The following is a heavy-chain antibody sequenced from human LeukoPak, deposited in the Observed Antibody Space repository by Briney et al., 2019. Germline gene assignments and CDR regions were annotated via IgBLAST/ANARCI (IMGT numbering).Heavy chain of an antibody. CDR1: GXTFSSYS. CDR3: ARGPFDY. V-gene: IGHV3-21*01. J-gene: IGHJ4*02. CDR2: ISSSSSYI. D-gene: IGHD3-10*01. Sequence: GGSXXLSCAXSGXTFSSYSMNWVRQAPGKGLEWVSSISSSSSYIYYADSVKGRFTISRDNAKNSLYLQMNSLRAEDTAVYYCARGPFDYWGQGTLVTVSS.